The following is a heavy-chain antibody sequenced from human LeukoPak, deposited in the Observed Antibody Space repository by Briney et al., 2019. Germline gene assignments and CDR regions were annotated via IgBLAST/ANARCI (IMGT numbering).Heavy chain of an antibody. D-gene: IGHD3-10*01. CDR2: ISTYDGDP. CDR1: GYTFTSYG. Sequence: GASVKVSCKTSGYTFTSYGIIWVRQAPGQGLEWVGWISTYDGDPSSAHKFLGRVTMTTDTSTTTAYMEVRTLKPDDTAVYFCARSGGTTMHRGRLEAEYWGQGTLITVSS. CDR3: ARSGGTTMHRGRLEAEY. V-gene: IGHV1-18*01. J-gene: IGHJ4*02.